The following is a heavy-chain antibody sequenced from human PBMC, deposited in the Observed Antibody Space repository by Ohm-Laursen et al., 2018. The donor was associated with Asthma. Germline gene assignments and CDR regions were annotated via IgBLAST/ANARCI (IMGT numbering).Heavy chain of an antibody. D-gene: IGHD3-22*01. V-gene: IGHV3-33*01. CDR1: GFIFTNYG. CDR2: IWYDGSNK. CDR3: ARDGSRSGHYPRPHDY. J-gene: IGHJ4*02. Sequence: SLRLSCAASGFIFTNYGMHWVRQAPGKGLEWVAVIWYDGSNKYYGDSVKGRFTISRDNSKNTVDLQMNSLRAEDTAVYYCARDGSRSGHYPRPHDYWGRGTLVTVSS.